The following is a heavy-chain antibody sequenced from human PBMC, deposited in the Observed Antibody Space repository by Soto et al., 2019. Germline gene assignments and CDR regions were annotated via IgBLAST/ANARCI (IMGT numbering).Heavy chain of an antibody. CDR3: TRHVAVAYSSGPPDAFDI. CDR2: IRSKANSYAT. V-gene: IGHV3-73*01. Sequence: PGGSMRLSWGVAGCTFSGSAMHWVRQASGKGLEWVGRIRSKANSYATAYAASVKGRFTISRDDSKNTAYLQMNSLKTEDTAVYYCTRHVAVAYSSGPPDAFDIWGQGTMVTVSS. D-gene: IGHD6-19*01. J-gene: IGHJ3*02. CDR1: GCTFSGSA.